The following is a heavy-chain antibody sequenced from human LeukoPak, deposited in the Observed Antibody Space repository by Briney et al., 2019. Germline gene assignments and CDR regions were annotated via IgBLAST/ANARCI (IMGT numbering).Heavy chain of an antibody. J-gene: IGHJ3*02. D-gene: IGHD3-22*01. Sequence: GGSLRLSCAASGFTFSSYAMSWVRQAPGKGLEWVSAISGSGGSTYYADSVKGRFTISRDNSKNALYLQMNSLRAEDTAVYYCTGGSGYYDDAFDIWGQGTMVTVSS. CDR2: ISGSGGST. CDR3: TGGSGYYDDAFDI. CDR1: GFTFSSYA. V-gene: IGHV3-23*01.